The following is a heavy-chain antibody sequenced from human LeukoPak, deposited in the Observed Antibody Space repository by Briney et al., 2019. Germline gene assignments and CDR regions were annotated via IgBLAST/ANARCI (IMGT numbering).Heavy chain of an antibody. CDR2: ISSSGNTI. CDR3: AKDLMNYGDHVDYFDY. Sequence: PGGSLRLSCAASVFTFSSYEMNWVRLPPGKGLECFCYISSSGNTIYYADSVKGRFTISRDNAKNSLYLQMNSLGDEDTGVYYCAKDLMNYGDHVDYFDYWGQGTLVTVSS. D-gene: IGHD4-17*01. V-gene: IGHV3-48*03. J-gene: IGHJ4*02. CDR1: VFTFSSYE.